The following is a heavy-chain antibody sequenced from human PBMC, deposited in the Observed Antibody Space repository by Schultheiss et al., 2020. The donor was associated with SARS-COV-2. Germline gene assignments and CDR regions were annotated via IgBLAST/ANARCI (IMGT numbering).Heavy chain of an antibody. Sequence: SETLSLTCAVSGGSISSTNWWSWVRQPPGKGLEWFGSIYYSGSTYYNPSLKSRVTISVDTSKNQFSLKLSSVTAADTAVYYCARLLNYGDYSLGIDPWGQGTLVTVSS. CDR3: ARLLNYGDYSLGIDP. V-gene: IGHV4-4*02. CDR2: IYYSGST. J-gene: IGHJ5*02. CDR1: GGSISSTNW. D-gene: IGHD4-17*01.